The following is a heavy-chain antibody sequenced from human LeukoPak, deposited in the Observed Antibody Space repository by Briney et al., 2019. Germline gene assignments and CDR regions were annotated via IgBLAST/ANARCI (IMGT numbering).Heavy chain of an antibody. CDR3: ARRRYCSSTSCPYYFDY. J-gene: IGHJ4*02. CDR2: IYTSGST. Sequence: PSETLPLTCTVSGGSISSYYWSWIRQPPGKGLEWIGYIYTSGSTNYNPSLKSRVTISVDTSKNQFSLKLSSVTAADTAVYYCARRRYCSSTSCPYYFDYWGQGTLVTVSS. D-gene: IGHD2-2*01. CDR1: GGSISSYY. V-gene: IGHV4-4*09.